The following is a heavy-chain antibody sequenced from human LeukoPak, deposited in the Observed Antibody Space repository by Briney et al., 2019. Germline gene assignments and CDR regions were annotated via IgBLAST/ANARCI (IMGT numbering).Heavy chain of an antibody. J-gene: IGHJ4*02. V-gene: IGHV1-58*02. CDR3: AALGDTRGGYFDY. CDR1: GFTFTSSA. Sequence: SVNVSCKASGFTFTSSAMQWVRQARGQRLEWIGWIFVGSGNTNYAQKFQERVTLTRDMSTSTAYMELSSLRSEDTAVYYCAALGDTRGGYFDYWGQGTLVTVAS. CDR2: IFVGSGNT. D-gene: IGHD3-10*01.